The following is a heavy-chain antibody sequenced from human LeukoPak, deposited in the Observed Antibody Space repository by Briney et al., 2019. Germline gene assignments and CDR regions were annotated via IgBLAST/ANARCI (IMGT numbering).Heavy chain of an antibody. D-gene: IGHD4-17*01. CDR2: IRYDGSNK. J-gene: IGHJ4*02. CDR3: AKDYGDHAENYFDY. Sequence: GGSLRLSCAASGFTFSSYGMHWVRQAPGKGLGWVAFIRYDGSNKYYADSVKGRFTISRDNSKNTLYLQMNSLRAEDTAVYYCAKDYGDHAENYFDYWGQGTLVTVSS. V-gene: IGHV3-30*02. CDR1: GFTFSSYG.